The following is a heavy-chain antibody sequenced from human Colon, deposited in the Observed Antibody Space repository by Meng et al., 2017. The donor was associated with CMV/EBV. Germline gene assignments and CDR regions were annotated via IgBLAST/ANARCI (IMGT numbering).Heavy chain of an antibody. J-gene: IGHJ6*02. CDR3: ARGQEGYCRSTACYAMDV. CDR2: ISSSSSYI. Sequence: GESLKISCAASGFTFSSYSMNWVRQAPGKGLEWVSSISSSSSYIYYADSVKGRFTISRDNSKNTVYLQMNSLRVEDTAVYYCARGQEGYCRSTACYAMDVWGQGTTVTVSS. D-gene: IGHD2-2*01. V-gene: IGHV3-21*01. CDR1: GFTFSSYS.